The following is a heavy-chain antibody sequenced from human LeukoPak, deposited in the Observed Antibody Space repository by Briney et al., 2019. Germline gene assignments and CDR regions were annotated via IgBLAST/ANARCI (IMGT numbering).Heavy chain of an antibody. V-gene: IGHV4-39*01. CDR2: IYYSGST. CDR3: ASGGVVPAAVFDY. J-gene: IGHJ4*02. Sequence: IGYIYYSGSTYYNPSLKNRVTISVDTSKNQFSLKLSSVTAADTAVYYCASGGVVPAAVFDYWGQGTLVTVSS. D-gene: IGHD2-2*01.